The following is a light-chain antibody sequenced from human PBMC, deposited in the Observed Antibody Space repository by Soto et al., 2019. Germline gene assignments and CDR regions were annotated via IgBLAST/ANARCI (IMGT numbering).Light chain of an antibody. Sequence: EIVMTQSPATLSLSPWEIATLSCRASQSVGSNLAWYQQKPGQAPRLLIYDASTRATGIPARFSGSGSGTAFTLTISSLQSEDFAIYYCQHYNNWPLFGPGTKVDIK. CDR2: DAS. CDR3: QHYNNWPL. CDR1: QSVGSN. V-gene: IGKV3-15*01. J-gene: IGKJ3*01.